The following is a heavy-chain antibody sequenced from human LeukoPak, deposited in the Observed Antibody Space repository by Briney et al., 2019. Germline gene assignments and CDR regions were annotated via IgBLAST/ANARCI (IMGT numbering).Heavy chain of an antibody. J-gene: IGHJ1*01. CDR3: ARDLGGIAGS. Sequence: PGGSLRLSCAASGFTFSRYWMHWVRQVPGKGLEWVSRLNEDGRTTTYADPVQGRFTIYRDNSKNTLYLQMNSLRAKDTALYYCARDLGGIAGSWGQGALVTVSS. D-gene: IGHD1-26*01. CDR1: GFTFSRYW. V-gene: IGHV3-74*01. CDR2: LNEDGRTT.